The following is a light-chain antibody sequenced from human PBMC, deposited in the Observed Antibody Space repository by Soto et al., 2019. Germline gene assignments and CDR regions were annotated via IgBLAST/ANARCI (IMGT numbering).Light chain of an antibody. J-gene: IGKJ2*03. CDR3: QKYGSSPWYS. Sequence: EIVLTQSPGTLSLSPGERATLSCRASQSVSSSYLAWYQQKPGQAPRLLIYSASSRATGIPDRFSGRGSWTDFTLTISRLEPEDFEMYYCQKYGSSPWYSFGKGTKLEMK. CDR1: QSVSSSY. V-gene: IGKV3-20*01. CDR2: SAS.